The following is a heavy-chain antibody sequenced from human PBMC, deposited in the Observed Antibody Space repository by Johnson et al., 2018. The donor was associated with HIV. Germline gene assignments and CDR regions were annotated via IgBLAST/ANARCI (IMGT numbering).Heavy chain of an antibody. V-gene: IGHV3-66*01. CDR2: IYSGGST. Sequence: MQLVESGGGLVPPGGSLRLSCAASGFTVSSNYMSWVRQAPGKGLEWVSVIYSGGSTYYADSVKGRFTISRDNSKNTLYLQMNSLRAEDTAVYYCAKLVGATHPLDIWGQGTLVTVSS. CDR1: GFTVSSNY. J-gene: IGHJ3*02. CDR3: AKLVGATHPLDI. D-gene: IGHD1-26*01.